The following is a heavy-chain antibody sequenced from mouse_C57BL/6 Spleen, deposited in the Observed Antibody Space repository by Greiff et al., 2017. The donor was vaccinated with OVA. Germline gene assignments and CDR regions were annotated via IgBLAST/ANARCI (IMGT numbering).Heavy chain of an antibody. CDR2: IHPNSGST. Sequence: VQLQQSGAELVKPGASVKLSCKASGYTFTSYWMHWVKQRPGQGLEWIGMIHPNSGSTNYNEKFKSKATLTVDKSSSTAYMQLSSLTSEDSAVYYCARWANWGGFAYWGQGTLVTVSA. J-gene: IGHJ3*01. V-gene: IGHV1-64*01. D-gene: IGHD4-1*01. CDR3: ARWANWGGFAY. CDR1: GYTFTSYW.